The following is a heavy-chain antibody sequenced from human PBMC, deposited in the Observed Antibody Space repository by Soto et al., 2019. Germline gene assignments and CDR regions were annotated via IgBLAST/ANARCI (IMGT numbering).Heavy chain of an antibody. Sequence: GGSLRLSCAASGFTFSSYGMHWVRQAPGKGLEWVAVISYDESDIYYSDSLKGRFTISRDNAKNCLYLQMNSLSAEDTALYYCAKDIRDYYYGMDVWGQGTTVTVSS. V-gene: IGHV3-30*18. CDR1: GFTFSSYG. D-gene: IGHD3-3*02. CDR2: ISYDESDI. J-gene: IGHJ6*02. CDR3: AKDIRDYYYGMDV.